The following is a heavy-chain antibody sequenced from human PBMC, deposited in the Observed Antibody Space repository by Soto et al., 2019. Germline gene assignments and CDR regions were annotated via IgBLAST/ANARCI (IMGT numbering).Heavy chain of an antibody. CDR3: ARTYYYGSGSVDY. CDR1: GGSISSSSYY. V-gene: IGHV4-39*01. Sequence: SETLSLTCTVSGGSISSSSYYWGWIRQPPGKGLEWIGSIYYSGSTYYNPSLKSRVTISVDTSKNQFSLKLSSVTAADTAVYYCARTYYYGSGSVDYWGQGTLVTVSS. D-gene: IGHD3-10*01. J-gene: IGHJ4*02. CDR2: IYYSGST.